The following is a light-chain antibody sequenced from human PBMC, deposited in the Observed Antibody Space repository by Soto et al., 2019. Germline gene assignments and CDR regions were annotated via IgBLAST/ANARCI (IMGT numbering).Light chain of an antibody. CDR2: KAS. J-gene: IGKJ2*01. V-gene: IGKV1-5*03. Sequence: DIQMTQSPSTLSASEGDRVTITCRASQSISSWLAWYQQKPGKAPKLLIYKASSLESGVPSRFSGSGSGTEFTLTISSLQPDDFATYYCQQYNSYSYTFGQGTKLEIK. CDR1: QSISSW. CDR3: QQYNSYSYT.